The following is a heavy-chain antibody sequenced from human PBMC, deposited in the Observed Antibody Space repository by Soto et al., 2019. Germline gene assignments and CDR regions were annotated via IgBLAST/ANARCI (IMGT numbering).Heavy chain of an antibody. CDR2: INSDGNST. V-gene: IGHV3-74*01. CDR3: ARGSNHFDY. J-gene: IGHJ4*02. Sequence: EVQLVESGGGLVQPGGSLRLSCAASGFTFSPFWMHWVRQVPGQGPVWVSRINSDGNSTSYADSVKGRFTISRDNAKNTLYLQMNSLTAEDTAVDYCARGSNHFDYWGQGTLVTVSS. CDR1: GFTFSPFW. D-gene: IGHD4-4*01.